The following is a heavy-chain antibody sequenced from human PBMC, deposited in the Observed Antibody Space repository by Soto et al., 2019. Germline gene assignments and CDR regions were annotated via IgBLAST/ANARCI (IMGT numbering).Heavy chain of an antibody. CDR1: GYTFTGYY. D-gene: IGHD7-27*01. CDR3: ARNLGLGAFDI. Sequence: ASVKVSCKASGYTFTGYYMHWLRQAPGQGLEWMGWINPNSGGTNYAQKFQGWVTMTRDTSISTAYMELSRLRSDDTAVYYCARNLGLGAFDIWGQGTMVTVPS. CDR2: INPNSGGT. V-gene: IGHV1-2*04. J-gene: IGHJ3*02.